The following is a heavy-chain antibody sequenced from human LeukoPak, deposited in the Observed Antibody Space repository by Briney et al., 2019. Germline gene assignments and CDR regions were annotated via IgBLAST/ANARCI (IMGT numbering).Heavy chain of an antibody. J-gene: IGHJ4*02. V-gene: IGHV3-48*03. CDR3: AGEGGGSNYA. CDR1: GFTFSSYE. Sequence: GGSLRLSCAASGFTFSSYEMNWVRQAAGKGLEWVSYISSSGSTMYYADSVKGRFTISRDNAKNSLYLQMNSLRAEDTAVYYCAGEGGGSNYAGGQGTLVTVSS. D-gene: IGHD1-26*01. CDR2: ISSSGSTM.